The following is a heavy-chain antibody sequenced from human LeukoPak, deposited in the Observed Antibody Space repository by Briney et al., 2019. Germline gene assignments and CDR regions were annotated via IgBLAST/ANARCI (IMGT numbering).Heavy chain of an antibody. D-gene: IGHD3-16*01. J-gene: IGHJ5*02. CDR3: ARELWAANAPGSWFDP. CDR2: IFHSGST. Sequence: PSEALSLTCAVSGGSISSGAYSWSWIRQPPGKGLEWIGYIFHSGSTNYNASLKSRVTISVDTSKNQFSLKLTSMTLADTAVYYCARELWAANAPGSWFDPWGQGIPVTVSS. V-gene: IGHV4-30-2*01. CDR1: GGSISSGAYS.